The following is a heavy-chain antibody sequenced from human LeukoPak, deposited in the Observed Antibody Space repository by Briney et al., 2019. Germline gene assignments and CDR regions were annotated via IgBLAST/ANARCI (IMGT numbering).Heavy chain of an antibody. CDR3: ARVGRLYRSLDN. Sequence: GGSLRLSCGASGFTFSSYWMSWVRQAPGKGLEWVANINQDGSEKYYVDSVKGRFTISRDKNSLYLQMNSLRAEDTAAYYCARVGRLYRSLDNWGQGTLVTVSS. D-gene: IGHD6-19*01. CDR2: INQDGSEK. V-gene: IGHV3-7*05. J-gene: IGHJ4*02. CDR1: GFTFSSYW.